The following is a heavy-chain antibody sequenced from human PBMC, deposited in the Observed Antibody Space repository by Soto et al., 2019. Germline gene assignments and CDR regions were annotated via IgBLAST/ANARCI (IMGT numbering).Heavy chain of an antibody. D-gene: IGHD6-6*01. CDR3: ARATADSSSYHRNCYYYYGMDV. Sequence: GASVKVSCKASGYTFTGYYMHWARQAPGQGLEWMGWINPNSGGTNYAQKFQGWVTMTRDTSISTAYMELSRLRSDDTAVYYCARATADSSSYHRNCYYYYGMDVWGQGTTVTSP. V-gene: IGHV1-2*04. CDR2: INPNSGGT. J-gene: IGHJ6*02. CDR1: GYTFTGYY.